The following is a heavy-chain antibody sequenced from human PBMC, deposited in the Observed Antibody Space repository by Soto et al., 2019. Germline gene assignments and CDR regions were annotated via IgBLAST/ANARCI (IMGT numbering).Heavy chain of an antibody. J-gene: IGHJ6*02. CDR2: ITGSGLTT. CDR1: EFTFSSYA. V-gene: IGHV3-23*01. CDR3: AKGQITIFEVVSTDQFSLYGLDV. D-gene: IGHD3-3*01. Sequence: EVNLLESGGGLLQPGGSLRLSCAASEFTFSSYAMSWVRQAPGKGLEWVSTITGSGLTTYYADSVKGRFTITRDNSKNTLYLQMSSLRAEDTAVYYCAKGQITIFEVVSTDQFSLYGLDVWGQGTAVTVSS.